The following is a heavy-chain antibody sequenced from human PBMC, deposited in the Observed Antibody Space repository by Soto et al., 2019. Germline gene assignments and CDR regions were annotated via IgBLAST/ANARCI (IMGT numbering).Heavy chain of an antibody. Sequence: GGSLRLSCAASGFTFSSYSMNWVRQAPGKGLEWVSYISSSSSTIYYADSVKGRFTISRDNAKNSLYLQMNSLRAEDTAVYYCARDNPGTLRGSNFDYWGQGTLVTAPQ. CDR2: ISSSSSTI. V-gene: IGHV3-48*01. CDR1: GFTFSSYS. J-gene: IGHJ4*02. CDR3: ARDNPGTLRGSNFDY. D-gene: IGHD1-1*01.